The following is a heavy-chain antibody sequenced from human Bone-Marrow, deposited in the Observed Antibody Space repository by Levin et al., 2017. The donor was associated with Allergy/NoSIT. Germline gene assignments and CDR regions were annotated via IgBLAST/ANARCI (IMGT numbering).Heavy chain of an antibody. CDR2: ISGSGGST. CDR1: GFTFSSYA. CDR3: AKDLGPSYVAEYFQH. D-gene: IGHD3-16*01. Sequence: GGSLRLSFAASGFTFSSYAMSWVRQAPGKGLEWVSAISGSGGSTYYADSVKGRFTISRDNSKNTLYLQMNSLRAEDTAVYYCAKDLGPSYVAEYFQHWGQGTLVTVSS. J-gene: IGHJ1*01. V-gene: IGHV3-23*01.